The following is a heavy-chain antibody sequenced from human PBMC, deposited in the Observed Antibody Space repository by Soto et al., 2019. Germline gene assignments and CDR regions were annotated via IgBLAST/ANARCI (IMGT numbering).Heavy chain of an antibody. CDR3: ARHSLALRKNNWFDP. D-gene: IGHD3-3*02. CDR2: IFYLGSS. J-gene: IGHJ5*02. V-gene: IGHV4-39*01. CDR1: GDSIISSDFY. Sequence: SETLSLTCTVSGDSIISSDFYWGWVRQPPGKGLEWIGSIFYLGSSYYNPSLKSRVTMSVDTSKNQFSLRLRSVTAAHTALYFCARHSLALRKNNWFDPWGQGIMVTVSS.